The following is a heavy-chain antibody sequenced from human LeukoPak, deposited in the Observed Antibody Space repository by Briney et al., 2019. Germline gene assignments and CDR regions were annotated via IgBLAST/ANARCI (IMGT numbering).Heavy chain of an antibody. V-gene: IGHV1-8*01. CDR2: MNPNSGNT. CDR1: GYTFTSYD. J-gene: IGHJ5*02. D-gene: IGHD2-2*01. Sequence: ASVKVSCKASGYTFTSYDINWVRQATGQGLEWMGWMNPNSGNTGYAQKFQGRVTMTRNTSISTAYMELSSLRSVDTAVYYCARGRAPPAALRYNWFDPWGQGTLVTVSS. CDR3: ARGRAPPAALRYNWFDP.